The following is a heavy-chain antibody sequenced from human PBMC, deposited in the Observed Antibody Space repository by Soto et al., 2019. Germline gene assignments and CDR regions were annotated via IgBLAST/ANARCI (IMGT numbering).Heavy chain of an antibody. V-gene: IGHV4-30-4*01. CDR2: IYYSGST. Sequence: SETLSLTCTVSGGSISSGDYYWSWIRQPPGKGLEWIGYIYYSGSTYYNPSLKSRVTISVDTSKNQFSLQLSSVTAADTAVYYCARRVAAATDWFDPWGQGTLVTVSS. D-gene: IGHD2-2*01. CDR3: ARRVAAATDWFDP. J-gene: IGHJ5*02. CDR1: GGSISSGDYY.